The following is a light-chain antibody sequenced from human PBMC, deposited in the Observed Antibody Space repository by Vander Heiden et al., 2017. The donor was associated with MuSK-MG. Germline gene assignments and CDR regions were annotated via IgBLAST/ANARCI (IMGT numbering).Light chain of an antibody. CDR2: DAS. J-gene: IGKJ2*01. CDR3: QQRSNWPPT. V-gene: IGKV3-11*01. Sequence: ELVVTQSPTTLSLSPRERATLSCSASQCVSSSLPCYQHKPGQAHSLLIYDASTRAAGIVAGFSGSGSGTAYTLPISSREPEDFAVYYCQQRSNWPPTFGQGTKLGIK. CDR1: QCVSSS.